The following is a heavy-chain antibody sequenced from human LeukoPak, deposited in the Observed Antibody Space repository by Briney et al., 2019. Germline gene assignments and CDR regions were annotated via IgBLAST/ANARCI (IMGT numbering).Heavy chain of an antibody. V-gene: IGHV3-30*19. D-gene: IGHD6-19*01. CDR1: GFTFHNYD. Sequence: PGGSLRFSCATSGFTFHNYDMHWVRQAPGKGLEWVAVISYDGSNKYYADSVKGRFTISRDNSKNTLYLQMNSLRAEDTAVYYCARATYSSGWYDYWGQGTLVTVSS. CDR3: ARATYSSGWYDY. J-gene: IGHJ4*02. CDR2: ISYDGSNK.